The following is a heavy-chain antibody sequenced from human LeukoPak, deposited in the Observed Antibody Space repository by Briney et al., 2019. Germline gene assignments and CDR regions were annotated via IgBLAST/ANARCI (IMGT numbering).Heavy chain of an antibody. D-gene: IGHD2-2*01. J-gene: IGHJ4*02. V-gene: IGHV3-23*01. Sequence: GGALRLSCAASGVTFSSYAMSWVRPAPGKGLEWVSAISGSGGSTYYADSVKGRFTISRDNSKNTLYLQMNSLRAEDTAVFYCAKTSSSFDYWGQGTLVTVSS. CDR1: GVTFSSYA. CDR3: AKTSSSFDY. CDR2: ISGSGGST.